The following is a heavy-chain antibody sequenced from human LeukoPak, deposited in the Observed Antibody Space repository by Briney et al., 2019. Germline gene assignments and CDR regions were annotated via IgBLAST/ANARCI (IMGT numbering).Heavy chain of an antibody. V-gene: IGHV3-30*02. CDR1: AFTFSSYG. CDR3: TKDPHPFLPSGSYYFDY. CDR2: IRYDGGSK. J-gene: IGHJ4*02. D-gene: IGHD1-26*01. Sequence: GGSLRLSCAASAFTFSSYGMHWVRQAPGKGLEWVAFIRYDGGSKYYADSVKGRFTNSRDNSKNTLYLQMNSLRAEDTAVYYCTKDPHPFLPSGSYYFDYWGQGTLVTVYS.